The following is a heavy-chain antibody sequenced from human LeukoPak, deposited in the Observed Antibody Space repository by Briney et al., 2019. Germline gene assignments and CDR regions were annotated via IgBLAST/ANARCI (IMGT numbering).Heavy chain of an antibody. J-gene: IGHJ5*02. Sequence: PSETLSLTCTVSGGSISSYYWSWIRQPAGKGLEWIWRIYTSGSTNYNPSLKSRVTMSVDTSKNQFSLKLSSVTAADTAVYYCARDRGFGELSWFDPWGQGTLVTVSS. CDR2: IYTSGST. V-gene: IGHV4-4*07. CDR3: ARDRGFGELSWFDP. D-gene: IGHD3-10*01. CDR1: GGSISSYY.